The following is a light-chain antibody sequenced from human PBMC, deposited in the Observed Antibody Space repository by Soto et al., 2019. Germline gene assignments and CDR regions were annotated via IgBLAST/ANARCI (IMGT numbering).Light chain of an antibody. CDR2: AAS. J-gene: IGKJ5*01. V-gene: IGKV1-9*01. Sequence: IQLTQSPSSLSASVGDRVTIACRASQGISSYLAWYQQKPGKAPQLLIYAASTLQSGVPSRFSGSGSGTDFTLTISSLQPDDFATYYCQQYNSYPITFGQGTRREIK. CDR1: QGISSY. CDR3: QQYNSYPIT.